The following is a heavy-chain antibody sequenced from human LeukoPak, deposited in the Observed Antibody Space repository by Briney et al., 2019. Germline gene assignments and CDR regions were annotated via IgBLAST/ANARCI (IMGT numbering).Heavy chain of an antibody. CDR3: ARDGGDSGTDY. J-gene: IGHJ4*02. CDR1: GGTFSSYA. Sequence: SVKVSCKASGGTFSSYAISWVRQAPGQGLEWIGGIIPIFGTPNTAQKFQGRVKISTDESRSTAYMELSSLRSEDTAVYYCARDGGDSGTDYWGQGTLVTVSS. D-gene: IGHD1-26*01. CDR2: IIPIFGTP. V-gene: IGHV1-69*05.